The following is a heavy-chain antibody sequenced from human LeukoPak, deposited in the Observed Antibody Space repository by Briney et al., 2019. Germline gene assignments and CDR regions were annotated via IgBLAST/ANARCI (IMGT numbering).Heavy chain of an antibody. Sequence: PGGSLRLSCAASGFPFSSYAMHWVRQAPGKGLEWVAFIRHDGSNKYHSNSVQGRFTISRDNSRNTLYLQLNSLRPEDTAVYYCTKVRLLGALDDAFDVWGQGTVVTVSS. J-gene: IGHJ3*01. CDR2: IRHDGSNK. CDR3: TKVRLLGALDDAFDV. D-gene: IGHD7-27*01. V-gene: IGHV3-30*02. CDR1: GFPFSSYA.